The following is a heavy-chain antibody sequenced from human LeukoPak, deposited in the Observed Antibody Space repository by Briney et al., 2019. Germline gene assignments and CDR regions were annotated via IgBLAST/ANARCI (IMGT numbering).Heavy chain of an antibody. CDR2: IYHSGST. V-gene: IGHV4-30-2*05. CDR1: GGSISSGGYY. J-gene: IGHJ3*02. D-gene: IGHD2-15*01. CDR3: ARDRPDYCSGGSCYPGAFDI. Sequence: PSETLSLTCTVSGGSISSGGYYWSWIRQPPGKGLEWIGYIYHSGSTYYNPSLKSRITISVDTSKNQFSLKLSSVTAADTAVYYCARDRPDYCSGGSCYPGAFDIWGQGTMVSVSS.